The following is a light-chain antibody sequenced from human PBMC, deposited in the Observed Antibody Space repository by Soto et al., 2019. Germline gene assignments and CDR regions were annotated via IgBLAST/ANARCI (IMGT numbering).Light chain of an antibody. V-gene: IGKV3-11*01. CDR3: QQYNNWPPTWT. CDR2: DTS. J-gene: IGKJ1*01. Sequence: IVLTQSPATLSLSPGERATLSCRASQSVSSYLAWYQQKPGQAPRLLIYDTSNRATGIPARFSGSGSGTDFTLTINNLEPEDFAVYYCQQYNNWPPTWTFGQGTKVDIK. CDR1: QSVSSY.